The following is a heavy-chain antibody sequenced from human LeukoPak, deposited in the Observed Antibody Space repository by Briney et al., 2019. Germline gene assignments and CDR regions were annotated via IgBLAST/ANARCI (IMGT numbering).Heavy chain of an antibody. CDR1: VFTFSSYA. Sequence: GGSLRLSCAASVFTFSSYAMTWVRHAPGKGLEWVSSIDASGGSTYYANSVKGRFTISRDNSKNTFFPQMNTLRAADTAVYYCAKGSGSGWCVWFAPWGQGTLVTVSS. CDR2: IDASGGST. CDR3: AKGSGSGWCVWFAP. D-gene: IGHD6-19*01. J-gene: IGHJ5*02. V-gene: IGHV3-23*01.